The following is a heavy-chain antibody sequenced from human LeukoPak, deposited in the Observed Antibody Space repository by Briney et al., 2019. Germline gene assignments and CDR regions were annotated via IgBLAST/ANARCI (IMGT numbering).Heavy chain of an antibody. J-gene: IGHJ4*02. V-gene: IGHV3-30*18. CDR3: AKDNVAAAGRYFDY. CDR2: ISYDGSNK. CDR1: GFTFSDYY. Sequence: PGGSLRLSCAASGFTFSDYYMSWVRQAPGKGLEWVALISYDGSNKYFADSVKGRFTISRDNSKNTLYLQMHSLRAEDTAVYYCAKDNVAAAGRYFDYWGQGTLVTVSS. D-gene: IGHD6-13*01.